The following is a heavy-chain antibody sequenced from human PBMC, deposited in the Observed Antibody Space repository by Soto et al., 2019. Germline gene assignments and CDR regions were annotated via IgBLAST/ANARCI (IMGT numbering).Heavy chain of an antibody. Sequence: QVQLVESGGGVGQPGRSLRLSCAVSGLTFSRHGMHWVRQIPGKGLEWVAVISSDGSRKYYVDSVKGRFTISRDDSKNTVDLQMNSLRAEDPAVYYCAKDKGERYFDYWGQGTLVTVSS. D-gene: IGHD1-1*01. CDR2: ISSDGSRK. CDR1: GLTFSRHG. CDR3: AKDKGERYFDY. J-gene: IGHJ4*02. V-gene: IGHV3-30*18.